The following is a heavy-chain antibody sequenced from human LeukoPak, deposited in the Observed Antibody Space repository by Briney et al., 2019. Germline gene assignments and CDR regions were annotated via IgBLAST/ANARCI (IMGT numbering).Heavy chain of an antibody. V-gene: IGHV1-2*02. Sequence: GASVKVSRKASGYTFTDYYIHWVRHPPGQGLEWLGWINPNSGGTSYGQKLQGRVHMTRDTSIRTVYMEVSRLTSDDTAVYYCATMGATTFDHWGQGTLVNVSS. J-gene: IGHJ4*02. CDR2: INPNSGGT. D-gene: IGHD1-26*01. CDR1: GYTFTDYY. CDR3: ATMGATTFDH.